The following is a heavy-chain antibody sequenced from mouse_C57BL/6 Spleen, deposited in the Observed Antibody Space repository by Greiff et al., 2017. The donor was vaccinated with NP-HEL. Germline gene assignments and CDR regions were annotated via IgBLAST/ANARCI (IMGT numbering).Heavy chain of an antibody. CDR3: ASRYGNYVWYVDV. Sequence: EVMLVESGGGLAQPGGSLSLSCAASGFTFTDYYMSWVRQPPGKALEWLGFIRNKANGYTTEYSASVKGRFTISRDNSQSILYLQMNALRAEDSATDYGASRYGNYVWYVDVWGTGTTVTVSS. D-gene: IGHD2-1*01. J-gene: IGHJ1*03. V-gene: IGHV7-3*01. CDR1: GFTFTDYY. CDR2: IRNKANGYTT.